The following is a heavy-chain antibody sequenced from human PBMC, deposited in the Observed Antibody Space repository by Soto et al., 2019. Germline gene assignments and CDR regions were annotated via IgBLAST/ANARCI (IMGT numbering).Heavy chain of an antibody. CDR2: ISYSGDRT. CDR3: AKVTIEVPAPGTAV. CDR1: GFTFNNYA. D-gene: IGHD6-13*01. Sequence: GGSLRLSCAASGFTFNNYAMSWVRQAPGKGLEWVSAISYSGDRTFYADSAKGRFTISRDNSKNTLYLEMKSLRAEDTAIYYCAKVTIEVPAPGTAVWGQGTTVTVPS. J-gene: IGHJ6*02. V-gene: IGHV3-23*01.